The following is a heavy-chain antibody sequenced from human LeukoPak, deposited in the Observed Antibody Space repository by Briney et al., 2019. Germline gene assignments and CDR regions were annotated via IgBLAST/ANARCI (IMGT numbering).Heavy chain of an antibody. CDR2: INHSGST. CDR3: ARMGWYYDSSGYPLPGFDP. Sequence: PSETLSLTCAVYGGSFSGYYWSWIRQPPGKGLEWIGEINHSGSTNYNPSLKSRVTISVDTSKNQFSLKLSSVTAADTAVYYCARMGWYYDSSGYPLPGFDPWGQGTLVTVSS. CDR1: GGSFSGYY. J-gene: IGHJ5*02. D-gene: IGHD3-22*01. V-gene: IGHV4-34*01.